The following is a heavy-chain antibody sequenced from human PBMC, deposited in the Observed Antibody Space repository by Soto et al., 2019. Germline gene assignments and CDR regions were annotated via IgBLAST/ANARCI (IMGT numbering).Heavy chain of an antibody. J-gene: IGHJ6*02. CDR1: GDSVSSDSAS. CDR2: TYYRSKWYI. Sequence: QVQLQQSGPGLVKPSQTLSLTCAISGDSVSSDSASWNWIRQSPSRGLEWLGRTYYRSKWYIEYAPSLQSRITSNPDTFKNHLSLQLNSLTPEVTAVYYCVKSRVFIAGAGMADDYEYYGMDVCGHGTTVTVAS. V-gene: IGHV6-1*01. CDR3: VKSRVFIAGAGMADDYEYYGMDV. D-gene: IGHD6-13*01.